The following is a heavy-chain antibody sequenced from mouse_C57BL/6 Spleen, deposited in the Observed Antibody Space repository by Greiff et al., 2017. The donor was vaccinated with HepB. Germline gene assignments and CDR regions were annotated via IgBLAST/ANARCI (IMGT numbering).Heavy chain of an antibody. J-gene: IGHJ2*01. D-gene: IGHD1-1*01. CDR2: IYPGDGDT. CDR3: ARDYYGSSYVFYFDY. CDR1: GYAFSSSW. Sequence: VKLQESGPELVKPGASVKISCKASGYAFSSSWMNWVKQRPGKGLEWIGRIYPGDGDTNYNGKFKGKATLTADKSSSTAYMQLSSLTSEDSAVYFCARDYYGSSYVFYFDYWGQGTTLTVSS. V-gene: IGHV1-82*01.